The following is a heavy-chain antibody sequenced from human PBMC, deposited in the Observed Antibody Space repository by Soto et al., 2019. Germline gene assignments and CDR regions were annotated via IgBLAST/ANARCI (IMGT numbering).Heavy chain of an antibody. CDR1: GFTFSSFS. CDR2: ISSSSSYI. J-gene: IGHJ6*02. CDR3: ARDGRTIFGVVPYYYGMDV. D-gene: IGHD3-3*01. V-gene: IGHV3-21*01. Sequence: PGGSLRLSCAASGFTFSSFSMNWVRQAPGKGLEWVSSISSSSSYIYYADSVKGRFTISRDNAKNSLYLQMNSLRAEDTAVYYCARDGRTIFGVVPYYYGMDVWGQGTTVTVSS.